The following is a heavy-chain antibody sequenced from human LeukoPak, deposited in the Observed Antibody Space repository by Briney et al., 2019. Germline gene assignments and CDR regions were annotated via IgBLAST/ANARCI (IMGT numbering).Heavy chain of an antibody. J-gene: IGHJ4*02. Sequence: SETLSLTCTVSGGSISNYYWSWIRQPPGKGLEWIGYIYYSGSTNYNPSLKSRVTMSVDTSKNQFSLKLSSVTAADTAVYYCAREVVAAAGTVDYWGQGTLVTVSS. CDR1: GGSISNYY. CDR3: AREVVAAAGTVDY. V-gene: IGHV4-59*01. CDR2: IYYSGST. D-gene: IGHD6-13*01.